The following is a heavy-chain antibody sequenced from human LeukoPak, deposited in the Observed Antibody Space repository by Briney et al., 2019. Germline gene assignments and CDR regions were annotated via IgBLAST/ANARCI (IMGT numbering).Heavy chain of an antibody. V-gene: IGHV4-34*01. CDR1: GGSFSGYY. J-gene: IGHJ4*02. Sequence: SETLSLTCAVYGGSFSGYYWSWIRQPPGKGLEWIGEINHSGSTNYNPSLKSRVTISVDTSKNQFSLKLSSVTAADTAVYYCARVGGYSSSWYGEHDFDYWGQGTLVTVSS. CDR2: INHSGST. CDR3: ARVGGYSSSWYGEHDFDY. D-gene: IGHD6-13*01.